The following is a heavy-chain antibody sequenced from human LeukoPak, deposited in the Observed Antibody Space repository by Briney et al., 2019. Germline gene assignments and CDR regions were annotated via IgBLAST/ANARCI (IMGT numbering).Heavy chain of an antibody. CDR2: ISAYNGNT. J-gene: IGHJ6*03. CDR1: GYTFTSYG. D-gene: IGHD4-17*01. CDR3: ARVSGDYVYYYYYMDV. Sequence: GASVKVSCKASGYTFTSYGISWVRQAPGQGLEWKGWISAYNGNTNYAQKLQGRVTMTTDTSTSTAYMELRSLRSDDTAVYYCARVSGDYVYYYYYMDVWGKGTTVTVSS. V-gene: IGHV1-18*01.